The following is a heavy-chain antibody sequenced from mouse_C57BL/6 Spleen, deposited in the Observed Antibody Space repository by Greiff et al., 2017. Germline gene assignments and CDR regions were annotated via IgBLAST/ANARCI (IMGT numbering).Heavy chain of an antibody. V-gene: IGHV1-4*01. CDR1: GYTFTSYT. J-gene: IGHJ4*01. Sequence: QVQLKQSGAELARPGASVKMSCKASGYTFTSYTMHWVKQRPGQGLEWIGYIIPSSGYTKYNQKFKDKATLTADKSSSTAYMQLSRLTSEDTAVYYCARPDDYDGGYAMDYWGQGTSVTVSS. CDR2: IIPSSGYT. D-gene: IGHD2-4*01. CDR3: ARPDDYDGGYAMDY.